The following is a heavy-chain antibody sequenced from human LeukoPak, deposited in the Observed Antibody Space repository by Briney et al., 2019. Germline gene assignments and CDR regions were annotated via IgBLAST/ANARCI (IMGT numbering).Heavy chain of an antibody. CDR1: GFTFSSYA. CDR3: ARDFFGTPADY. D-gene: IGHD2-15*01. J-gene: IGHJ4*02. V-gene: IGHV3-30-3*01. Sequence: GGSLRLSCAASGFTFSSYAMHWVRQAPGKGLEWVAVISYDGSNKYYADSVKGRFTISRDNSKNTLYLQMNSLRAEDTAVYYCARDFFGTPADYWGQGTLVTVSS. CDR2: ISYDGSNK.